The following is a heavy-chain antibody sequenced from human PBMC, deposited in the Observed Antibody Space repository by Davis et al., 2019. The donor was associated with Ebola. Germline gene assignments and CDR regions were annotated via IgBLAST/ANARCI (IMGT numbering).Heavy chain of an antibody. CDR3: ARAPGSSAYDWYY. CDR2: IYYSGNT. Sequence: PSETLSLTCTVSGGSISSGDYYWSWIRQPPGKGLEWIGYIYYSGNTYYNPSLKSRITVSLDTSKNQVSLKLSSVTAADTAVYFCARAPGSSAYDWYYWGQGALVTVSS. CDR1: GGSISSGDYY. J-gene: IGHJ4*02. D-gene: IGHD5-12*01. V-gene: IGHV4-30-4*01.